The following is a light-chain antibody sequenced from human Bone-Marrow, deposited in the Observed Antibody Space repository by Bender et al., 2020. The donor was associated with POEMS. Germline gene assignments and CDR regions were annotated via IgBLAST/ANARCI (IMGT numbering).Light chain of an antibody. CDR2: TNN. V-gene: IGLV1-44*01. Sequence: QSVLTQPPSVSGTPGQRVTISCSGSGSNIGGYPVNWYQQLPGTAPRLLIYTNNERPSGVPDRFSGCKSGTSASLAITGLQSDDEAIYFCVAWDASLNGWVFGGGTKLTVL. CDR1: GSNIGGYP. J-gene: IGLJ3*02. CDR3: VAWDASLNGWV.